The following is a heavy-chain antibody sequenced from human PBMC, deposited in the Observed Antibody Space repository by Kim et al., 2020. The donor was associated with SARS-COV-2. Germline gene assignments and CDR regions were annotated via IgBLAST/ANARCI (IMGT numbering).Heavy chain of an antibody. V-gene: IGHV3-30*18. CDR2: ISYVGSNK. Sequence: GGSLRLSCAASGFTFSSYGMHWVRQAPGKGLEWVAVISYVGSNKYYADSVKGRFTISRDNSKNTLYLQMNSLRAEDTAVYYCAKDASSALGYYYYYYMDV. D-gene: IGHD3-22*01. CDR1: GFTFSSYG. J-gene: IGHJ6*03. CDR3: AKDASSALGYYYYYYMDV.